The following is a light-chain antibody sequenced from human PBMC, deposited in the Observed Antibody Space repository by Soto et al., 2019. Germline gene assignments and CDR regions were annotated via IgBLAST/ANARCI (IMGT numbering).Light chain of an antibody. Sequence: DSHSTRSPSFLSPSIQDRVSVTCRASQDFSNLLAWHQQKPGRAPKLLMYDASTSQSGVPSRFSGSGSGTEFTLTISSLQPEDFATYYCQQLYSFPLTFGGGTKVDIK. CDR1: QDFSNL. CDR2: DAS. CDR3: QQLYSFPLT. J-gene: IGKJ4*01. V-gene: IGKV1-9*01.